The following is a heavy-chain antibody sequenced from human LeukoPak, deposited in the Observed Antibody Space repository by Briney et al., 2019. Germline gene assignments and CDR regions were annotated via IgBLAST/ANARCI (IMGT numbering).Heavy chain of an antibody. D-gene: IGHD6-13*01. Sequence: PSQTLSLTCAVYGGSFSGYYTSWVRQPPGKGLEWVGEIHQSGSNNYNPSLKSRVPISVKTSKNQLSLKLASVTAGDTAVFYCARHRSCWVWFDPLGQGTLGTGSS. V-gene: IGHV4-34*01. CDR3: ARHRSCWVWFDP. CDR2: IHQSGSN. CDR1: GGSFSGYY. J-gene: IGHJ5*02.